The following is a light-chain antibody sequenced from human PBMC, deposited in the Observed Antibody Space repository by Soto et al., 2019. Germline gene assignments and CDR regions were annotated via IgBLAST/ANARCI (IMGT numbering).Light chain of an antibody. Sequence: DIQMTQSPSSVSASVGDRVTITCRASQHISRWLAWYQQKPGEAPKLLITATSTLQSGLPSRFSGSGSGTDFTLTIISVQPEDFATYYCLQAYKFPLPFGPGTTVDIK. V-gene: IGKV1D-12*01. CDR2: ATS. CDR3: LQAYKFPLP. J-gene: IGKJ3*01. CDR1: QHISRW.